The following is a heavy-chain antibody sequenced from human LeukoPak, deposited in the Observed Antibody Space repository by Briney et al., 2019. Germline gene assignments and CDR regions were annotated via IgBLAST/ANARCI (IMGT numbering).Heavy chain of an antibody. CDR2: IYYSGST. V-gene: IGHV4-59*01. J-gene: IGHJ4*02. CDR3: ARGGRAVAGTLTFFDY. Sequence: PSQTLSLTCTVSGGSISSYYWSWIRQPPGKGLEWIGYIYYSGSTNYNPSLKSRVTISVDTSKNQFSLKLSSVTAADTAVYYCARGGRAVAGTLTFFDYWGQGTLVTVSS. D-gene: IGHD6-19*01. CDR1: GGSISSYY.